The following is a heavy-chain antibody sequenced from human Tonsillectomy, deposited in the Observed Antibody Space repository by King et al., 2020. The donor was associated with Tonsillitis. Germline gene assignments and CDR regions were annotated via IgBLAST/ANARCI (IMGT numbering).Heavy chain of an antibody. D-gene: IGHD1-26*01. V-gene: IGHV1-2*02. J-gene: IGHJ4*02. CDR2: INPNSGGT. Sequence: QLVQSGAEVKKPGASVKVSCKASGYTFTDYYMHWVRQAPGQGLEWMGWINPNSGGTNYAQKFLGRVTLTRDTSISPAYMELSRLRSDDTAVYYCARVSHLTSGTYGHGADFDYWGQGTLVTVSS. CDR3: ARVSHLTSGTYGHGADFDY. CDR1: GYTFTDYY.